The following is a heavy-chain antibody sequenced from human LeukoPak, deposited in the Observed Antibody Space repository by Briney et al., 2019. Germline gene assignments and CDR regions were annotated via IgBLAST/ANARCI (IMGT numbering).Heavy chain of an antibody. CDR2: ISGGDTTI. Sequence: GGSLRLSCAASGFTISSYEMNWVRQAPGKGLEWVSYISGGDTTIYYADSVRGRFTISRDNAKNSLYLQMNSLRAEDTALYYCTRGTGGSAWGQGTLATVSS. CDR3: TRGTGGSA. J-gene: IGHJ5*02. CDR1: GFTISSYE. D-gene: IGHD2-15*01. V-gene: IGHV3-48*03.